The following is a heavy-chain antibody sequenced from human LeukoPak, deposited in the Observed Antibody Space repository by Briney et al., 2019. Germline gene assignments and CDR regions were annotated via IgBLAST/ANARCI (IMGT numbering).Heavy chain of an antibody. CDR2: INNDGSTT. CDR1: GFTFSEAW. Sequence: GGSLRLSCAASGFTFSEAWMHWVRQAPGKGLVWVSRINNDGSTTRYADSVKGRFTISRDNAKNTLYLQMNSLRAEDTAVYYCARVSGPGMNEYFHLWGQGTVVTVSS. J-gene: IGHJ1*01. CDR3: ARVSGPGMNEYFHL. V-gene: IGHV3-74*01. D-gene: IGHD3-10*01.